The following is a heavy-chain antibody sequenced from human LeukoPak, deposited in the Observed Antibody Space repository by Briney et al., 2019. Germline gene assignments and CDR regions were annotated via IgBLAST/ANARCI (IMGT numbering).Heavy chain of an antibody. CDR3: ARTPPLQVYYYYYMDV. CDR2: IIPIFGTA. V-gene: IGHV1-69*13. CDR1: GGTFSSYA. Sequence: SVKVSCKASGGTFSSYAISWVRQAPGQGHEWMGGIIPIFGTANYAQKFQGRVTITADESTSTAYMELSSLRSEDTAVYYCARTPPLQVYYYYYMDVWGKGTTVTVSS. J-gene: IGHJ6*03.